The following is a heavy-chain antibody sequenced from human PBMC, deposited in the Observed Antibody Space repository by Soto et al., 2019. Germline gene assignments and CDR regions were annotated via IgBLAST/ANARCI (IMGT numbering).Heavy chain of an antibody. D-gene: IGHD2-15*01. V-gene: IGHV4-59*01. CDR2: IYYRGST. CDR1: GGSISSYS. CDR3: AGGTQGGYCSGGGCYSENDS. Sequence: QVQLQESGPGLVKPSETLSLTCTVSGGSISSYSWSWIRQPPGKGLEWIGHIYYRGSTNYNPSLKSRVSISMDAPKNQLSLKLTSLTAADPAVYYCAGGTQGGYCSGGGCYSENDSWGQGTLVSVSS. J-gene: IGHJ5*02.